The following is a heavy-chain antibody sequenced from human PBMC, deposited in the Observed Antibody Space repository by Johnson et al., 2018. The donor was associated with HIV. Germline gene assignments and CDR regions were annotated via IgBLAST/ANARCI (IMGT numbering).Heavy chain of an antibody. J-gene: IGHJ3*01. V-gene: IGHV3-33*06. D-gene: IGHD3-16*01. Sequence: QMQLVESGEGVVQPGRSLRLSCVASGFTFSNYGMHWVRQAPGKGLEWVALVWYDGGNKYYADSVKGRFTIFRDNSENTLYLQMNSLRAEDTAVYFCAKDRTSWGFDAFDLWGQGTMVTVSS. CDR1: GFTFSNYG. CDR3: AKDRTSWGFDAFDL. CDR2: VWYDGGNK.